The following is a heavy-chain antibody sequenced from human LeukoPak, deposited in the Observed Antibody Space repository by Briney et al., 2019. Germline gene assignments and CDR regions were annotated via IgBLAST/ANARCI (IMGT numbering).Heavy chain of an antibody. V-gene: IGHV3-48*01. Sequence: QPGGSLRLSCAASGFTFSSYSMNWVRQAPGKGLEWVSYISSSSSTIYYADSVKGRFTISRDNAKNSLYLQMNSLRAEDTAVYYCARDWTEAIPYYDFWSGYPDWFDPWGRGTLVTVSS. CDR1: GFTFSSYS. J-gene: IGHJ5*02. D-gene: IGHD3-3*01. CDR2: ISSSSSTI. CDR3: ARDWTEAIPYYDFWSGYPDWFDP.